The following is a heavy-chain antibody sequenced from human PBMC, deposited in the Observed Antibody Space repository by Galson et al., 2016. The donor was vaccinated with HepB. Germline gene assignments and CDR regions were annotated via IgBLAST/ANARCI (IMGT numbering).Heavy chain of an antibody. CDR2: IRSKANTYAT. Sequence: SLRLSCAASGFIFSDSALHWVRQASGKGLEWVGRIRSKANTYATAYAASVKGRFTISRDDSKNTAYLQMNSLKTEDTAVYYCTRHFAGIAVAGDWGQGTLVTVSS. J-gene: IGHJ4*02. CDR3: TRHFAGIAVAGD. V-gene: IGHV3-73*01. CDR1: GFIFSDSA. D-gene: IGHD6-19*01.